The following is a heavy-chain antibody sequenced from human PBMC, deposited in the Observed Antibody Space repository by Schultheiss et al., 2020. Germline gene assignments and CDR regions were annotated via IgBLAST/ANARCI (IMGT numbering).Heavy chain of an antibody. V-gene: IGHV3-49*04. CDR3: AGEKAGSGRRGAFDI. CDR2: IRSKAYGGTT. D-gene: IGHD6-19*01. CDR1: GFTFGDYV. J-gene: IGHJ3*02. Sequence: GGSLRLSCTASGFTFGDYVMSWVRQAPGKGLEWVGHIRSKAYGGTTEYAASVKGRFTISRDDSKSVAYVQVNSLKTEDTAVYYCAGEKAGSGRRGAFDIWGQGTMVTVSS.